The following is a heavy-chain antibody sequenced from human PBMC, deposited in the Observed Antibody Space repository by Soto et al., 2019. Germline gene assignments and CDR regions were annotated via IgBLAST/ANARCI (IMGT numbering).Heavy chain of an antibody. Sequence: GGSLRLSCVASGFNLSHPWMTWVRQAAGKGRGWVGRIKSKTDGGTADYAAPVKGRATISRDDSKNTVYLQMNSRKTEDTAVYYCTTGIYYDILTGYHNVAYWGQGALVTVSS. CDR2: IKSKTDGGTA. CDR1: GFNLSHPW. CDR3: TTGIYYDILTGYHNVAY. V-gene: IGHV3-15*01. J-gene: IGHJ4*02. D-gene: IGHD3-9*01.